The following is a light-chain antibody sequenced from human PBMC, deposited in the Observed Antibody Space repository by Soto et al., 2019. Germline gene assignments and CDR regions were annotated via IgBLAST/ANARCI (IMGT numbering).Light chain of an antibody. V-gene: IGKV3-20*01. CDR2: GAS. CDR3: QHYVTSPLT. J-gene: IGKJ4*01. Sequence: DIVLTQSPGTLSLSPGERATLSCRASQSASSSYLAWYQQRPGQAPRLLIYGASSRATGIPDRFSGSGSGTDFTLTISRLEPEDFAVYYCQHYVTSPLTFGGGTKVDIK. CDR1: QSASSSY.